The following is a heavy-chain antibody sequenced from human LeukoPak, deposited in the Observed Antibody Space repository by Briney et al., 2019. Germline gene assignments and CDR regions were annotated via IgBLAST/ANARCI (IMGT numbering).Heavy chain of an antibody. D-gene: IGHD3-3*01. Sequence: SETLSLTCTVSGGSISSGSYYWSWIRQPAWKGLEWIGRIYTSGSTNYNPSLKSRVTISVDTSKNQFSLKLSSVTAADTAVYYCARDTYDFWSGYSKNWFDPWGQGTLVTVSS. CDR1: GGSISSGSYY. V-gene: IGHV4-61*02. CDR3: ARDTYDFWSGYSKNWFDP. CDR2: IYTSGST. J-gene: IGHJ5*02.